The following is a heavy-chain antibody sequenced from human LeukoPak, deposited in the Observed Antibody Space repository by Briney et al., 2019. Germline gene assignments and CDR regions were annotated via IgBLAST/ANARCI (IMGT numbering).Heavy chain of an antibody. V-gene: IGHV4-4*02. D-gene: IGHD4-17*01. CDR3: AKNPGSDYAEW. J-gene: IGHJ4*02. CDR2: ISHSGTT. CDR1: GGSIRSGTW. Sequence: PSETLSLTCAVSGGSIRSGTWWSWVRQPPGQGLEWIGEISHSGTTNYNPSLKSRATISVDKSKNQLSLKLTSVTAADTAVYYCAKNPGSDYAEWWGQGTLVTVSS.